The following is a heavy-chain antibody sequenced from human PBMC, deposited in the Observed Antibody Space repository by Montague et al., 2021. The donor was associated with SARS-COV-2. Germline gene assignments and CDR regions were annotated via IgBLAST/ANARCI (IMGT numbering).Heavy chain of an antibody. CDR3: ARGPVDDNCSGGSCYSRYYYGMDV. CDR1: GGSFSGYY. V-gene: IGHV4-34*01. CDR2: INHSGST. D-gene: IGHD2-15*01. J-gene: IGHJ6*02. Sequence: SETLSLTCAVYGGSFSGYYWSWIRQPPVKGLEWIGEINHSGSTNYNPSLKSRVTISVDTSKNQFSLKLSSVTAADTAVYYCARGPVDDNCSGGSCYSRYYYGMDVWGQGTTV.